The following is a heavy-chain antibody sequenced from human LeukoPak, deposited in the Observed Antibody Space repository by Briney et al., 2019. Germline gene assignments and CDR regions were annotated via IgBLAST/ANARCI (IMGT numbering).Heavy chain of an antibody. V-gene: IGHV1-2*06. CDR3: ARVASSPWELENYYGTDV. J-gene: IGHJ6*02. Sequence: ASVKVSCKASGYTFTGYHMHWVRQAPGQGLEWMGRINPNSGDTNYAQKFQGRVTMTRDTSISTAYMELSSLRSEDTAVYYCARVASSPWELENYYGTDVWGQGTTVTVSS. D-gene: IGHD1-26*01. CDR2: INPNSGDT. CDR1: GYTFTGYH.